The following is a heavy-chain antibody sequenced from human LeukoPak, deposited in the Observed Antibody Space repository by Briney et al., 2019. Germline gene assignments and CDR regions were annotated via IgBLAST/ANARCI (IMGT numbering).Heavy chain of an antibody. J-gene: IGHJ4*02. V-gene: IGHV4-59*08. D-gene: IGHD3-10*01. CDR2: IYYSGST. CDR1: GGSISTYY. Sequence: PSETLSLTCTVSGGSISTYYWSWIRQPPGKGLEWIGYIYYSGSTNYNPSLKSRVTISVDTSKNQFSLKLSSVTAADTAVYYCARTGYYYGSGSYYRWGQGTLVTVSS. CDR3: ARTGYYYGSGSYYR.